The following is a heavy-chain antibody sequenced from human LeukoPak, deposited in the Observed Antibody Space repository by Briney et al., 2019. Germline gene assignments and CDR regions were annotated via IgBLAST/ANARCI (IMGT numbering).Heavy chain of an antibody. CDR2: MNPNSGNT. CDR1: GYTFTSYD. Sequence: ASVKVSCEASGYTFTSYDINWVRQATGQGLEWMGWMNPNSGNTGYAQKFQGRVTMTRNTSISTAYMELSSLRSEDTAVYYCARVISSWYYYYYMDVWGKGTTVTVSS. V-gene: IGHV1-8*01. J-gene: IGHJ6*03. D-gene: IGHD6-13*01. CDR3: ARVISSWYYYYYMDV.